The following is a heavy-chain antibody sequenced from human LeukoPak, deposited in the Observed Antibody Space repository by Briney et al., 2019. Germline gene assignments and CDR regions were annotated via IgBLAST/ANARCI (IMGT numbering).Heavy chain of an antibody. D-gene: IGHD2-15*01. V-gene: IGHV3-30*02. CDR1: GFSFGDYS. Sequence: GGSLRLSCTSSGFSFGDYSMTWVRQAPGKGLEWVAFIRYDGSNKYYADSVKGRFTISRDNSKNTLYLQMNSLRAEDTAVYYCAKGLNLLPDDYWGQGTLVTVSS. CDR3: AKGLNLLPDDY. CDR2: IRYDGSNK. J-gene: IGHJ4*02.